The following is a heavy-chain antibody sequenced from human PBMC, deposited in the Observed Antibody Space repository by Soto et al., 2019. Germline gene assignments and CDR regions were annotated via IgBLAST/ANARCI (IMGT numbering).Heavy chain of an antibody. V-gene: IGHV4-39*01. CDR2: IYYSGST. CDR1: GGSISSGGYY. CDR3: ARRVAAAGLFDY. J-gene: IGHJ4*02. Sequence: SETLSLTCTVSGGSISSGGYYWSWIRQHPGKGLEWIGCIYYSGSTYYNPSLKSRVTISVDTSKNQFSLKLSSVTAADTAVYYCARRVAAAGLFDYWGQGTLVTVSS. D-gene: IGHD6-13*01.